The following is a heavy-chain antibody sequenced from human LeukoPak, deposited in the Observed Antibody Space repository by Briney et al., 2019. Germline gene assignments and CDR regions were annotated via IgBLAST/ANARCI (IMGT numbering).Heavy chain of an antibody. V-gene: IGHV3-23*01. CDR2: ISGSVGNT. Sequence: GRSLRLSCAASGFTFSSYAMSWVRQAPGKGLEWVSTISGSVGNTYYADSVRGRFTISRDNSKNTLYLQMSGLRAEDTAVYYCAKHFYDSSGRFDFWGQGTLVTVSS. J-gene: IGHJ4*02. D-gene: IGHD3-22*01. CDR3: AKHFYDSSGRFDF. CDR1: GFTFSSYA.